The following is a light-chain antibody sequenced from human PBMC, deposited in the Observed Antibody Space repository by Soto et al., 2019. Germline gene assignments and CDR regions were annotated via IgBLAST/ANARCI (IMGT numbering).Light chain of an antibody. CDR1: QTISSW. J-gene: IGKJ1*01. CDR2: KAS. V-gene: IGKV1-5*03. CDR3: QQYNSYSGT. Sequence: IHMTHSPSTLSVSLGDIVTITCRASQTISSWLAWYQQKPGKAPKLLIYKASSLESGVPSRFSGSGSGTEFTLTISSLQPDDFATYYCQQYNSYSGTFGQGTKVDIK.